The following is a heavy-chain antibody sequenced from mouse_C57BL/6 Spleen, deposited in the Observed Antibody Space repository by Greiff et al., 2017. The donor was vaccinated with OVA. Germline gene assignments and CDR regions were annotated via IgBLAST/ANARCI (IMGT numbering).Heavy chain of an antibody. D-gene: IGHD2-4*01. J-gene: IGHJ1*03. CDR1: GYTFTDYN. V-gene: IGHV1-22*01. CDR3: ARFYDYDRYFDV. Sequence: EVKLVESGPELVKPGASVKMSCKASGYTFTDYNMHWVKQSHGKSLEWIGYINPNNGGTSYNQKFKGKATLTVNKSSSTAYMELRSLTSEDSAVYYCARFYDYDRYFDVWGTGTTVTVSS. CDR2: INPNNGGT.